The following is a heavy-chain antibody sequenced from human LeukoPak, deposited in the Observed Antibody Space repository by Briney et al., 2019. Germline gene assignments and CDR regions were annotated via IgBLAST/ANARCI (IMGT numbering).Heavy chain of an antibody. CDR1: GGSINSSSYY. D-gene: IGHD6-13*01. J-gene: IGHJ4*02. Sequence: ETLSLTCTVSGGSINSSSYYWGWVRQAPGKGLEWVANIKQDGSEKYYVDSVKGRFTISRDNAKNSLYLQMNSLRAEDTAVYYCARENLHSSSWYHEPREVDYWGQGTLVTVSS. CDR2: IKQDGSEK. CDR3: ARENLHSSSWYHEPREVDY. V-gene: IGHV3-7*01.